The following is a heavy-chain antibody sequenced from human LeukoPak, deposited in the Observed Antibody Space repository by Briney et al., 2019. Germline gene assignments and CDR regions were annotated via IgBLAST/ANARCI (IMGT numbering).Heavy chain of an antibody. CDR2: IQSKTAGGST. D-gene: IGHD3-9*01. J-gene: IGHJ4*02. Sequence: PGGSLRLSCVASGFSFVNAWMSWVRQAPGKGLEWVSRIQSKTAGGSTEYAAPVKGRFTISRDDSKNTLYLQLNSLRPEDTAVYYCARETVLRYFDWGQGTLVTVSS. V-gene: IGHV3-15*01. CDR3: ARETVLRYFD. CDR1: GFSFVNAW.